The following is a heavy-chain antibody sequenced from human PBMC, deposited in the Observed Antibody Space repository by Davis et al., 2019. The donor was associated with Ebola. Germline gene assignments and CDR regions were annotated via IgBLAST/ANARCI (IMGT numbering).Heavy chain of an antibody. CDR1: GYTFTGYY. CDR2: INPNSRGT. Sequence: ASVKVSCKASGYTFTGYYMHWVRQAPGQGPEWMGWINPNSRGTNYAQKFQGRVTMTRDTSISTVYMELSRLRSDDTAVYYCVRALYYGSGSNPLYFDYWGQGTLVTVSS. J-gene: IGHJ4*02. V-gene: IGHV1-2*02. CDR3: VRALYYGSGSNPLYFDY. D-gene: IGHD3-10*01.